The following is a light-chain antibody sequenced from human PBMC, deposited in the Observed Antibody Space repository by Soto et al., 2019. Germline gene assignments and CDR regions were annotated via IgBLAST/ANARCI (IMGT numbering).Light chain of an antibody. J-gene: IGKJ4*01. V-gene: IGKV3-11*01. Sequence: VLTQSPATLSLSPGERATLSCRASQSVSSYLAWYQQKPGQAPRLLIYDASNRATGIPARFSGSGSGTDFTLTISSLEPEDFAVYYCQQRSNWPLAFGGGTKVDIK. CDR2: DAS. CDR1: QSVSSY. CDR3: QQRSNWPLA.